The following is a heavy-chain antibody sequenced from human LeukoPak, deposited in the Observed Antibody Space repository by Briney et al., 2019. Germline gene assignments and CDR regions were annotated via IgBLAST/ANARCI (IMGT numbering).Heavy chain of an antibody. CDR2: ISSSCSTI. CDR1: GFTFSDYY. CDR3: ARDGVVVVPAAPTFYYYYYGMDV. V-gene: IGHV3-11*01. J-gene: IGHJ6*02. Sequence: GGSLRLSCAASGFTFSDYYMSWIRQAPGKGLEWVSYISSSCSTIYYADSVKGRFTISRDNAKNSLYLQMNSLRAEDTAVYYCARDGVVVVPAAPTFYYYYYGMDVWGQGTTVTVSS. D-gene: IGHD2-2*01.